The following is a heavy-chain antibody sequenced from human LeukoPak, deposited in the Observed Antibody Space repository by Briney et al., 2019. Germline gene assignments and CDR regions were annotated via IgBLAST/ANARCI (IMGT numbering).Heavy chain of an antibody. CDR3: ARDVRLIHNFDY. Sequence: SETLSLTCTVSGGSISSYYWSWIRQSPGKGLECIGYIHYTGSTNYNPSLKSRVTISVDTSKNQFSLKLSSVTAADTAVYYRARDVRLIHNFDYWGQGTLVTVSS. D-gene: IGHD3-16*01. CDR2: IHYTGST. V-gene: IGHV4-59*12. J-gene: IGHJ4*02. CDR1: GGSISSYY.